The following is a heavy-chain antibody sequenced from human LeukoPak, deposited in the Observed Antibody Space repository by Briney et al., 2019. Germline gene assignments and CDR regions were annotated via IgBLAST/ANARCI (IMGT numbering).Heavy chain of an antibody. CDR2: INPGGRST. Sequence: ASVKVSCKASGYTFTNYYIHWVRQAPGQGLEWMGIINPGGRSTSYAQKFQGRITITADKSTTTAYMELSSLRSDDTAVYYCATFISGSGRNYYFYYMDVWGKGTTVTVSS. V-gene: IGHV1-46*01. CDR1: GYTFTNYY. CDR3: ATFISGSGRNYYFYYMDV. J-gene: IGHJ6*03. D-gene: IGHD3-10*01.